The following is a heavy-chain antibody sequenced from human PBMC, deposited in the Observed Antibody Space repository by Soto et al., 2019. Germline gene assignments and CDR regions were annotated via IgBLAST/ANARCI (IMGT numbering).Heavy chain of an antibody. J-gene: IGHJ6*02. V-gene: IGHV1-3*01. Sequence: ASVKVSCKASGYTFTSYAMHWVRQAPGQRLEWMGWINAGNGNTKYSQKFQGRVTITGDTSASTAYMELSSLRSEDTAVYYCARSGYYSSSSNYYYYGMDVWGQGTTVTVSS. CDR2: INAGNGNT. CDR1: GYTFTSYA. CDR3: ARSGYYSSSSNYYYYGMDV. D-gene: IGHD6-6*01.